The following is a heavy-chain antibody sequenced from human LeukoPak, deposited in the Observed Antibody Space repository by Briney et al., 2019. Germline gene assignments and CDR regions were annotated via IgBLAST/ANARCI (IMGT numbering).Heavy chain of an antibody. CDR3: ARGHLHCSSTSCYLDWFDP. CDR1: GGSISSSSYY. V-gene: IGHV4-61*05. CDR2: IYYSGST. Sequence: SETLSLTCTVSGGSISSSSYYWGWIRQPPGKGLEWIGYIYYSGSTNYNPSLKSRVTISVDTSKNQFSLKLSSVTAADTAVYYCARGHLHCSSTSCYLDWFDPWGQGTLVTVSS. D-gene: IGHD2-2*01. J-gene: IGHJ5*02.